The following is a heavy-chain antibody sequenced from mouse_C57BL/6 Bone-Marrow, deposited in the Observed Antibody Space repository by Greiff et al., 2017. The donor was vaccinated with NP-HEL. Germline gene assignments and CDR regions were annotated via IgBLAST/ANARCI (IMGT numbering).Heavy chain of an antibody. CDR2: INYDGSST. V-gene: IGHV5-16*01. CDR3: ARDSIYLNAMDY. J-gene: IGHJ4*01. D-gene: IGHD5-5*01. CDR1: GFTFSDYY. Sequence: EVKVVESEGGLVQPGRSLKLSCTASGFTFSDYYMAWVRQVPEKGLEWVANINYDGSSTYYLDSLKSHFIISRDNAKNILYLQMSSLKSEDTATYYCARDSIYLNAMDYWGQGTSVTVSS.